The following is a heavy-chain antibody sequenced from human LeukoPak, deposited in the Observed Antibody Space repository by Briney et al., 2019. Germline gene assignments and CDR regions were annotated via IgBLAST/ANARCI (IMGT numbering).Heavy chain of an antibody. Sequence: SETLSLTCAVYGGSFSGYYWSWIRQPPGKGLEWIGEINHSGSTNYNPSLKSRVTISVATSKDEFSLKLSSVTAADTAVYYCARESGSDGSGSSYFDYWGQGTLVTVSS. J-gene: IGHJ4*02. CDR2: INHSGST. CDR1: GGSFSGYY. V-gene: IGHV4-34*01. D-gene: IGHD3-10*01. CDR3: ARESGSDGSGSSYFDY.